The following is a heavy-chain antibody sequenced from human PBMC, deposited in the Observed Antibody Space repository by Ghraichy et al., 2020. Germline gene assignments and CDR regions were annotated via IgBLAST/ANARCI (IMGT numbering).Heavy chain of an antibody. D-gene: IGHD3-16*01. Sequence: ASVKVSCKASGYTFTSYYMHWVRQAPGQGLEWMGIINPSGGSTSYAQKFQGRVTMTRDTSTSTVYMELSSLRSEDTAVYYCARDSQRVYEPPLYYGMDVWGQGTTVTVSS. J-gene: IGHJ6*02. V-gene: IGHV1-46*01. CDR1: GYTFTSYY. CDR2: INPSGGST. CDR3: ARDSQRVYEPPLYYGMDV.